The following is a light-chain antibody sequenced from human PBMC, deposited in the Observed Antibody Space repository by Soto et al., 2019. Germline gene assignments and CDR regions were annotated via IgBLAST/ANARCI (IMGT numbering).Light chain of an antibody. CDR1: QSISSF. CDR2: AAS. V-gene: IGKV1-9*01. Sequence: IRLTKSPSFLSASVGDRVTITCRASQSISSFLAWYQQKPGTAPNLLIYAASTLQSGVPSRFNGSGSGTEFTLTISSLQPEDFATYYCQQLNSYPLTFGGGTKVDIK. J-gene: IGKJ4*01. CDR3: QQLNSYPLT.